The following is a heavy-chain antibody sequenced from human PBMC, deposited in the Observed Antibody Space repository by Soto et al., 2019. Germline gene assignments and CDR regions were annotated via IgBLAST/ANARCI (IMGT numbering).Heavy chain of an antibody. D-gene: IGHD6-19*01. J-gene: IGHJ3*02. CDR3: AKEIRQWLAHDAFDI. CDR2: TSGSGGST. Sequence: EVQLLESGGGLVQRGGSLRLSCAASGFTFSSYAMSWVRQAPGKGLEWISATSGSGGSTYYADSVKGRFTISRDNSKNTLYLQMNSLRAEDTAVYYCAKEIRQWLAHDAFDIWGQGTMVTVSS. CDR1: GFTFSSYA. V-gene: IGHV3-23*01.